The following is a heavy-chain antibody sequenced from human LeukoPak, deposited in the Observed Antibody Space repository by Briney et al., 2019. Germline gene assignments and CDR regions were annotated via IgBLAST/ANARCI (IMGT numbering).Heavy chain of an antibody. CDR3: ARDRITMVRGVPRSGMVY. D-gene: IGHD3-10*01. CDR1: GYTFTGYY. J-gene: IGHJ4*02. CDR2: INPNSGGT. Sequence: ASVKVSCKASGYTFTGYYMHWVRQAPGQGLEWMGWINPNSGGTNYAQKFQGRVTMTRDTSISTAYMELSRLRSDDTAVYYCARDRITMVRGVPRSGMVYWGQGTLVTVSS. V-gene: IGHV1-2*02.